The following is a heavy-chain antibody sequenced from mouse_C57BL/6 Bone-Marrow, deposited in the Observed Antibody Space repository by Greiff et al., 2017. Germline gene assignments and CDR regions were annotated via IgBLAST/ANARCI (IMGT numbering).Heavy chain of an antibody. D-gene: IGHD2-3*01. CDR2: IDPENGDT. CDR3: TTLYDGYPDY. V-gene: IGHV14-4*01. Sequence: VQLQQSGAELVRPGASVKLSCTASGFNIKDDYMHWVKQRPEQGLEWIGWIDPENGDTEYASKFQGKATIPADTSSNTAYLQLSSLTSEDTAVYYCTTLYDGYPDYWGQGTTLTVSS. CDR1: GFNIKDDY. J-gene: IGHJ2*01.